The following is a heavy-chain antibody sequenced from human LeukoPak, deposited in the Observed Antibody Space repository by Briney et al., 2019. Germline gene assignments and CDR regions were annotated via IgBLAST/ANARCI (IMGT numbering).Heavy chain of an antibody. CDR3: AKSPGIRYYYYGMDV. J-gene: IGHJ6*02. CDR2: INWNSGNI. V-gene: IGHV3-9*01. Sequence: GGSLRLSCAASGFTFDDYAMHWVRQAPGKGLEWVSGINWNSGNIGYADLVKGRFTISRDSAKNSLYLQMNSLRAEDTAFYYCAKSPGIRYYYYGMDVWGQGTTVTVSS. CDR1: GFTFDDYA.